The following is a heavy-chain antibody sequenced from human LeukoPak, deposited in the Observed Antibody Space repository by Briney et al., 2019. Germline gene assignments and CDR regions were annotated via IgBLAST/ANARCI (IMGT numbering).Heavy chain of an antibody. CDR2: ISSSGSTI. V-gene: IGHV3-11*01. J-gene: IGHJ5*02. CDR3: ARDALVDHGRSDP. D-gene: IGHD2-15*01. Sequence: GGSLRLSCAASGFTFSDYYMSWIRQAPWKGLEWVSYISSSGSTIYYADSVKGRFTISRDNAKNSLYLQMNSLRAEDTAVYYCARDALVDHGRSDPWGQGTLVTVSS. CDR1: GFTFSDYY.